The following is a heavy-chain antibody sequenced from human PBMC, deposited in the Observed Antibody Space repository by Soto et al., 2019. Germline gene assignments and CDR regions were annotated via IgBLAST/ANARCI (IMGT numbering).Heavy chain of an antibody. CDR1: GGSISSGGYW. D-gene: IGHD2-15*01. Sequence: QVQLQESGPGLVKPSQTLSLTCTVSGGSISSGGYWWSWIRQHPGKGQEWIGYIYYSGSTRYNPSFKSRVTLSVETSKNQFSLKLSSVTAADTAVCYCAREIGYCSGGSCFGSYLQDWGQGTLVTVCS. V-gene: IGHV4-31*03. CDR2: IYYSGST. CDR3: AREIGYCSGGSCFGSYLQD. J-gene: IGHJ1*01.